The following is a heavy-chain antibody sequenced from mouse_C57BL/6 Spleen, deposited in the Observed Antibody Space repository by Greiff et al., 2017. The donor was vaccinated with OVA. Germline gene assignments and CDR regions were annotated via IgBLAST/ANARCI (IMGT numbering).Heavy chain of an antibody. CDR1: GYSITSGYY. CDR2: ISYDGSN. V-gene: IGHV3-6*01. J-gene: IGHJ3*01. D-gene: IGHD2-5*01. CDR3: ARDTYSNYPAWFAY. Sequence: EVQLVESGPGLVKPSQSLSLTCSVTGYSITSGYYWNWIRQFPGNKLEWMGYISYDGSNNYNPSLKNRISITRDTSKNQFFLKLNSVTTEDTATYYCARDTYSNYPAWFAYWGQGTLVTVSA.